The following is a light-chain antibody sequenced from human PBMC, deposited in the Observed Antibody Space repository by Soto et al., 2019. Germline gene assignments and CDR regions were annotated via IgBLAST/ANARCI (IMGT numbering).Light chain of an antibody. CDR2: KAS. CDR1: QSISSW. CDR3: QQHSTSST. Sequence: DIQMTQSPSTLSASVGDRVTITCRASQSISSWLAWYQQKPGKAPKLLIYKASTLESGVPSRFSGSGAGTYFPLTIKRLQHDDFANYYCQQHSTSSTFGHGTKVDIK. J-gene: IGKJ3*01. V-gene: IGKV1-5*03.